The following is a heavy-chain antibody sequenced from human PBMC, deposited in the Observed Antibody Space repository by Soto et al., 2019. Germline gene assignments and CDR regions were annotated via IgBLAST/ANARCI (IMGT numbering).Heavy chain of an antibody. V-gene: IGHV3-23*01. CDR1: GFTFSSYA. J-gene: IGHJ4*02. D-gene: IGHD5-18*01. CDR3: AKGGGMIQLWYY. Sequence: EVQLLESGGGLVQPGGSLRLSCAASGFTFSSYAMSWVRQTPGKGLEWVSAISGSGGSTYYADSVKGRFTISRDNSKNTLYLQMNSLRAEDTAVYYCAKGGGMIQLWYYWGQGTLVTVSS. CDR2: ISGSGGST.